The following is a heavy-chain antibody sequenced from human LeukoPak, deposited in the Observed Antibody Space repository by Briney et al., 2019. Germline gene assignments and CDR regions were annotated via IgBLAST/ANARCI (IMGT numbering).Heavy chain of an antibody. Sequence: PGGSLRLSCAASGFTFSSYAMSWVRQAPGKGLEWLSAISGSGGSTYYADSVKGRFTISRDNSKNTLYLQMNSLRAEDTAVYYCAKVRTSYYDSSGYGYWGQGTLVTGSS. V-gene: IGHV3-23*01. CDR3: AKVRTSYYDSSGYGY. J-gene: IGHJ4*02. CDR2: ISGSGGST. CDR1: GFTFSSYA. D-gene: IGHD3-22*01.